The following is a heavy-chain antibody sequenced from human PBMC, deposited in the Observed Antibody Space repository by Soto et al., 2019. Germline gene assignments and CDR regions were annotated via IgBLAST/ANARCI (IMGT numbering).Heavy chain of an antibody. D-gene: IGHD5-12*01. Sequence: PGGSLRLSCSASGFTFSSYAMHWVHQAPGKGLEYVSGVRGNGDPPFYADSVRGRFTISRDNSKNTLYLQMSGLSADDTAVYYCVKSRGGNNFDFFDWGQGALVTVSS. J-gene: IGHJ4*02. CDR3: VKSRGGNNFDFFD. CDR2: VRGNGDPP. V-gene: IGHV3-64D*06. CDR1: GFTFSSYA.